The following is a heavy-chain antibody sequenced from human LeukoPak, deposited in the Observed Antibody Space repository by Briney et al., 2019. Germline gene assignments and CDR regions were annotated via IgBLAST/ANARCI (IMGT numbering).Heavy chain of an antibody. CDR2: MNPNSANT. J-gene: IGHJ5*02. V-gene: IGHV1-8*01. D-gene: IGHD4-17*01. Sequence: VASVKVSCKASGYTFTSYDINWVRQATGQGLEWMGWMNPNSANTGYAQKFQGRVTMTRNTSISTAYMELSSLRSEDTAVYYCARERPTGLSNWSDPWGQGTLVTVSS. CDR1: GYTFTSYD. CDR3: ARERPTGLSNWSDP.